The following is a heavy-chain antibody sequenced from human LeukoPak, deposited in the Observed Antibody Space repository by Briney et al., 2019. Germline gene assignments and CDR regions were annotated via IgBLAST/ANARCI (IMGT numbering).Heavy chain of an antibody. CDR3: ARDPRTSGNFDP. CDR1: GYTFTSYG. J-gene: IGHJ5*02. Sequence: ASVKVSCKASGYTFTSYGISWVRQAPGQGLEWMGWISAYNGNTNYAQKLQGRVTMTTDTSTSTVYMELRSLRSDDTAVYYCARDPRTSGNFDPWGQGTLVTVSS. V-gene: IGHV1-18*01. CDR2: ISAYNGNT.